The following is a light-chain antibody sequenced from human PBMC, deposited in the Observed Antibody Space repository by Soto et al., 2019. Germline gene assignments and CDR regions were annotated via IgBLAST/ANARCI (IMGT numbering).Light chain of an antibody. CDR2: ENN. CDR1: SSNIGNNY. Sequence: QSVLTQPPSVSAAPGQKVTISCSGSSSNIGNNYVSWYQQLPGTAPKLLIYENNKRPSGIPDRFSGSKSGTSATLGITGLQTGDXADYYCGTWDSSLSAGVFGTGTKLTVL. V-gene: IGLV1-51*02. J-gene: IGLJ1*01. CDR3: GTWDSSLSAGV.